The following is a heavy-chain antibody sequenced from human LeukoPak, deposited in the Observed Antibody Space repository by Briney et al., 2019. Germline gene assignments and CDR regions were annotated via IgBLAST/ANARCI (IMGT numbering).Heavy chain of an antibody. V-gene: IGHV1-69*05. CDR2: IIPIFGTA. J-gene: IGHJ3*02. CDR1: GGTFSSYA. Sequence: SVKVSCKASGGTFSSYAISWVRQAPGQGLEWMGRIIPIFGTANYAQKFQGRVTITTDESTSTAYMELSSLRSEDTAVYYCARRAKVYNWNYADAFDIWGQGTMVTVSS. CDR3: ARRAKVYNWNYADAFDI. D-gene: IGHD1-7*01.